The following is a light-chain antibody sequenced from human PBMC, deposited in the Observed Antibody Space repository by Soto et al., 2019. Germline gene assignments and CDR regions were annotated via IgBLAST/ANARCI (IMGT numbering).Light chain of an antibody. J-gene: IGKJ3*01. V-gene: IGKV1-5*03. Sequence: DIQMTQSPSTLSASVGDRVTITCRASQSIGRWLAWYQQKPGKAPKLLIYKASTLESGVPSRFSGSGSGTDFTLTISSLQPDDCATYYGQQYNSNSEISFGPGTKVDIK. CDR3: QQYNSNSEIS. CDR1: QSIGRW. CDR2: KAS.